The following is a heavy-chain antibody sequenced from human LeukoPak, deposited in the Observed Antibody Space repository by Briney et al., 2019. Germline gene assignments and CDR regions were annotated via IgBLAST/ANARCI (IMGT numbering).Heavy chain of an antibody. CDR2: IDWDDDK. J-gene: IGHJ4*02. CDR3: ARVLRGPRDSSGNYYYFDY. CDR1: GFSLRTSGMC. D-gene: IGHD3-22*01. Sequence: SGPALVKPTQTLTLTCTFSGFSLRTSGMCVSWIRQPPGKALEWLARIDWDDDKYYSTSLKTRLTISKDTSKNQVALTMTNMDPLDTATYYCARVLRGPRDSSGNYYYFDYWGQGTPVTASS. V-gene: IGHV2-70*11.